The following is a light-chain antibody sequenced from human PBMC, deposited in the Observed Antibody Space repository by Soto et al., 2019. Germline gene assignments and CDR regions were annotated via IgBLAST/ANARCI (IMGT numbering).Light chain of an antibody. J-gene: IGKJ1*01. CDR3: QQYGSSPRT. Sequence: IVLTQSPGTLSLSPGERATLSCRASQSVSNSYLAWYQQKPGQAPSLLIYGASTRATGIPDGFSGSGSGTDFTLNITRLEPEDFVMYYCQQYGSSPRTFGQGTKVEIK. V-gene: IGKV3-20*01. CDR2: GAS. CDR1: QSVSNSY.